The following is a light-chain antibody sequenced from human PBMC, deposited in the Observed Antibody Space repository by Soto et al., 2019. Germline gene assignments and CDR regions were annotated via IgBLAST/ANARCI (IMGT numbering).Light chain of an antibody. J-gene: IGKJ3*01. CDR1: QVISNS. CDR2: DAY. CDR3: QHYNNLPPT. V-gene: IGKV1-33*01. Sequence: DIKMTQSPSSLSASVGERITISCQTRQVISNSLNWYQQKPGKAPELLIYDAYNLETGVPSRFSGSGTGTDFTLTISTLQPEDIATYYCQHYNNLPPTFGPGTNVDIK.